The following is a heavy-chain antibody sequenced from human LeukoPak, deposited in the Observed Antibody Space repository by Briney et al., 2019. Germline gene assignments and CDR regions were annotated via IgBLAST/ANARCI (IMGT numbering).Heavy chain of an antibody. D-gene: IGHD2-15*01. CDR2: IDTSSTTM. Sequence: GGSLRLSCAASGLTFSKYSMTWVRQAPGKGLEWVSFIDTSSTTMYYTDSVKGRFTISRDNAKNSLYLQMNSLKVEDTAIYYCARDVSEYPYPEVTLDYWGQGTLVTVSS. J-gene: IGHJ4*02. V-gene: IGHV3-48*04. CDR1: GLTFSKYS. CDR3: ARDVSEYPYPEVTLDY.